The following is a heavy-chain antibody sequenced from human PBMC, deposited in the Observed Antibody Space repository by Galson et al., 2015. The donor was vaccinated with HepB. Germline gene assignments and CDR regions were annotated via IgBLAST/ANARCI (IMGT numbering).Heavy chain of an antibody. D-gene: IGHD6-13*01. V-gene: IGHV3-30*03. Sequence: SLRLSCAASGFTFSSYGMHWVRQAPGKGLEWVAVISYDGSNKYYADSVKGRFTISRDNSKNTLYLQMNSLRAEDTAVYYCARAAAGPDWGQGTLVTVSS. CDR3: ARAAAGPD. CDR1: GFTFSSYG. J-gene: IGHJ4*02. CDR2: ISYDGSNK.